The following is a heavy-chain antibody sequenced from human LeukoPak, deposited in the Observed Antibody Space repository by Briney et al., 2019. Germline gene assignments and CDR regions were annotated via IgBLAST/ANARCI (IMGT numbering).Heavy chain of an antibody. D-gene: IGHD3-10*01. J-gene: IGHJ4*02. Sequence: PGGSLRLSCAASGFTFSSYGMHWVRQAPGKGLEWVAVISYDGSNKYYADSVKGRFTISRDNSKNTLYLQMNSLRAEDTAVYYCAKEGTGSGSPTQYYFDYWGQGTLVSVSS. CDR3: AKEGTGSGSPTQYYFDY. CDR2: ISYDGSNK. V-gene: IGHV3-30*18. CDR1: GFTFSSYG.